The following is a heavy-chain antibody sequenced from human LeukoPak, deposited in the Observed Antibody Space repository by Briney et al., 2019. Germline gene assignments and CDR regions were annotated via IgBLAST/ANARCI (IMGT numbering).Heavy chain of an antibody. V-gene: IGHV3-23*01. CDR1: GFTFSSYA. CDR3: AKVWDPTYYDFWSGYPKNASDI. J-gene: IGHJ3*02. D-gene: IGHD3-3*01. Sequence: GGSLRLSCAASGFTFSSYAMSWVRQAPGKGLEWVSAISGSGGSTYYADSVKGRFTISRDNSKNTLYLQMNSLRAEDTAVYYCAKVWDPTYYDFWSGYPKNASDIWGQGTMVTVSS. CDR2: ISGSGGST.